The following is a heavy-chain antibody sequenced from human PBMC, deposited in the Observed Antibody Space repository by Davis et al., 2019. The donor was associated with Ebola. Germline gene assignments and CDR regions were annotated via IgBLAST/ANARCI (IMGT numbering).Heavy chain of an antibody. Sequence: GESLNISCAASGSTFSSYAMSWVRQAPGKGLEWVSAISGSSGSTYYADSVKGRFTISRDNAKKSLYLQMNSLRAEDTAVYYCAKSGSYDNFPNWGQGTLVTVSS. CDR2: ISGSSGST. CDR3: AKSGSYDNFPN. CDR1: GSTFSSYA. J-gene: IGHJ4*02. V-gene: IGHV3-23*01. D-gene: IGHD3-22*01.